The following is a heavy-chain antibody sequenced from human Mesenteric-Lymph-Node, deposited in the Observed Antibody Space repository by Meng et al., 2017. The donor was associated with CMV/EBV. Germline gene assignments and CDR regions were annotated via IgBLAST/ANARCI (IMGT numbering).Heavy chain of an antibody. V-gene: IGHV4-39*07. J-gene: IGHJ5*02. Sequence: SETLSPTCTVSGGSISSSSYYWGWIRQPPGKGLEWIGSIYYSGSTYYNPSLMSRVTISVDTSKNQFSLKLSSVTAADTAVYYCARKNNYYDSSGYYSWGQGTLVTVSS. CDR3: ARKNNYYDSSGYYS. CDR1: GGSISSSSYY. D-gene: IGHD3-22*01. CDR2: IYYSGST.